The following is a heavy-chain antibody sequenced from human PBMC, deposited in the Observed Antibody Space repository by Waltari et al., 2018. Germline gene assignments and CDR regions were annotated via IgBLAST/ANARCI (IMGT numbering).Heavy chain of an antibody. V-gene: IGHV4-34*01. CDR1: GGSFSGYY. Sequence: QVQLQQWGAGLLKPSETLSLTCAVYGGSFSGYYWSWIRQPPGKGLEWIGEINHSGSTNYNPSLKSRVTISVDTSKNQFSLKLSSVTAADTAVYYCATSYYDFWSGYTYYFDYWGQGTLVTISS. J-gene: IGHJ4*02. CDR3: ATSYYDFWSGYTYYFDY. CDR2: INHSGST. D-gene: IGHD3-3*01.